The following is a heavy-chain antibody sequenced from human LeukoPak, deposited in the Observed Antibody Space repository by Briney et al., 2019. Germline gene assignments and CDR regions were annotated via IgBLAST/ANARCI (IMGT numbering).Heavy chain of an antibody. J-gene: IGHJ4*02. CDR1: GGSISSGSYY. V-gene: IGHV4-61*02. CDR3: ARDGGSGWTFDY. Sequence: PSQTLSLTCTVSGGSISSGSYYWSWIRQPAGKGLEWIGRINTSGSTNYNPSLKSRVTISVDTSKNQFSLKLSSVTAADTAVYYCARDGGSGWTFDYWGQGTLVTVSS. D-gene: IGHD6-19*01. CDR2: INTSGST.